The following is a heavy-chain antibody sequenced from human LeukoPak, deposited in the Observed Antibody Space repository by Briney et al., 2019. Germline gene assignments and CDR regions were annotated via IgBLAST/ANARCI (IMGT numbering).Heavy chain of an antibody. Sequence: GGSLPLSCAASGFTFSSYSMNWVRQAPGKGLEWVSSISSSSSYIYYADSVKGRFTISRDNAKNSLYLQMNSLRAEDTAVYYCARDGYSPEGFDYWGQGTVVTVSS. CDR1: GFTFSSYS. CDR3: ARDGYSPEGFDY. V-gene: IGHV3-21*01. J-gene: IGHJ4*02. CDR2: ISSSSSYI. D-gene: IGHD5-24*01.